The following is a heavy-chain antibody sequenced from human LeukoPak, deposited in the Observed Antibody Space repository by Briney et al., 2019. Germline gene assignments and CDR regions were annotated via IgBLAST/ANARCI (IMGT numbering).Heavy chain of an antibody. J-gene: IGHJ4*02. Sequence: SETLSLTXTVSGGSISSYYWSWIRQPPGKGLEWMGYIYYSESTNYNPSLKSRDTISVDTSKNQFSLKLSSVTAADTAVYYYAREGEMATSAFDYWGQGTLVTVSS. V-gene: IGHV4-59*01. CDR2: IYYSEST. CDR1: GGSISSYY. CDR3: AREGEMATSAFDY. D-gene: IGHD5-24*01.